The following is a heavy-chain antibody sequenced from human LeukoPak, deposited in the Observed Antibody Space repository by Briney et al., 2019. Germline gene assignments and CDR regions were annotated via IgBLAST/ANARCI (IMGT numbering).Heavy chain of an antibody. D-gene: IGHD3-9*01. CDR3: AKDATASPYFHWFDN. CDR1: GFTFSSYA. Sequence: GGSLRLSCAASGFTFSSYAMNWVRQAPGKGLEWVAGISSGDRTFHAESVKGRFTISRDKSKDTLYPQMNSLRAEDTAVYYCAKDATASPYFHWFDNWGQGTQVIVSS. J-gene: IGHJ4*02. V-gene: IGHV3-23*01. CDR2: ISSGDRT.